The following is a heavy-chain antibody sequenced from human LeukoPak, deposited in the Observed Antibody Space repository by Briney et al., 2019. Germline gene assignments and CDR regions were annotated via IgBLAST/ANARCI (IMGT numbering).Heavy chain of an antibody. CDR2: IYYSGNT. CDR1: GGSISNSNYF. Sequence: PSETLSLTCTVSGGSISNSNYFWDWIRQPPGKGLEWIGSIYYSGNTYYNPSLKSRVIISVDTSKKQFSLKLTSVIAADTAVYYCAREGYITMFASDAFDIWGQGTMVTVSS. V-gene: IGHV4-39*07. D-gene: IGHD3-3*01. CDR3: AREGYITMFASDAFDI. J-gene: IGHJ3*02.